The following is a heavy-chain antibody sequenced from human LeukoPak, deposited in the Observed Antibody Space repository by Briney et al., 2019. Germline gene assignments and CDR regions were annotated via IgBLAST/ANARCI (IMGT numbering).Heavy chain of an antibody. D-gene: IGHD6-13*01. CDR2: IYSGGST. CDR1: GFTVSSNY. V-gene: IGHV3-53*01. CDR3: ARVPVASWIQLDS. Sequence: PGGSLRLSCAASGFTVSSNYMSWVRQAPGKGLEWVSIIYSGGSTYFAGSVKGRFTIARDNSKNTLYLQMNSLRAEDTALYYCARVPVASWIQLDSWGQGTLVTVSS. J-gene: IGHJ4*02.